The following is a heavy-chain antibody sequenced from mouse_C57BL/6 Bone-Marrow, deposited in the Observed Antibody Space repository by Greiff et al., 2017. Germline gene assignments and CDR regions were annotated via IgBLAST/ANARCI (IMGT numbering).Heavy chain of an antibody. CDR3: ARGWLRRENWFAY. CDR1: GYTFTSYW. D-gene: IGHD2-2*01. CDR2: IYPSDSET. J-gene: IGHJ3*01. V-gene: IGHV1-61*01. Sequence: QVQLQQPGAELVRPGSSVKLSCKASGYTFTSYWMDWVKQRPGQGLEWIGNIYPSDSETHYNQKFKDKATLTVDKSSSTAYMQLSSLTSEASAVYYCARGWLRRENWFAYWGQGTLVTVSA.